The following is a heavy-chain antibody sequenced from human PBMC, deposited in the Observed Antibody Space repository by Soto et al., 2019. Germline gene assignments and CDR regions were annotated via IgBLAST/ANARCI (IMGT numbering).Heavy chain of an antibody. CDR2: IYYSGST. CDR1: GGSISSYY. D-gene: IGHD3-3*01. V-gene: IGHV4-59*01. Sequence: ETLSLTCTVSGGSISSYYWSWIRQPPGKGLEWIGYIYYSGSTNYNPSLKSRVTISVDTSKNQFSLKLSSETAADTAVYYCARAREGFLEWSHGMDVWGQGTTVTVSS. CDR3: ARAREGFLEWSHGMDV. J-gene: IGHJ6*02.